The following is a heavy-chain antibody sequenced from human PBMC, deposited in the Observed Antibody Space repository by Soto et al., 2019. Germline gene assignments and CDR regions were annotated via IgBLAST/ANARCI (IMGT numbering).Heavy chain of an antibody. D-gene: IGHD2-15*01. CDR2: ISNRGDT. J-gene: IGHJ3*02. V-gene: IGHV3-66*01. CDR1: GFIVSDTY. CDR3: AREPRYCRGGSCSNTGDAVDS. Sequence: EVQLVESGGGLVQPGGSLRLYCTASGFIVSDTYMNWVRQAPGKGLEWVSVISNRGDTHYADSVGGRFSLSRDIADKTLHLQMNNLRVEDTAVYDCAREPRYCRGGSCSNTGDAVDSWGQGTMVTVSS.